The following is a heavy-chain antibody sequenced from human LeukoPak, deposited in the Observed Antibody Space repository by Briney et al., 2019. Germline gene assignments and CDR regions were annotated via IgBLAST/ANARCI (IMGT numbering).Heavy chain of an antibody. CDR3: AKASSTSSQPNYFDY. Sequence: GRSLRLSCAASGFTFDDYAMHWVRHAPGKGLEWVSGISWNSGSIVYADCVKGRFTISREKAKNSLYLQMNSLRAEDTALYYCAKASSTSSQPNYFDYWGQGTLVTVSS. V-gene: IGHV3-9*01. J-gene: IGHJ4*02. D-gene: IGHD2-2*01. CDR2: ISWNSGSI. CDR1: GFTFDDYA.